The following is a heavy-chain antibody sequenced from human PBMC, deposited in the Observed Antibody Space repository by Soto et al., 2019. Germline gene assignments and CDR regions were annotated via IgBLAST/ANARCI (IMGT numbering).Heavy chain of an antibody. Sequence: QVQLQESGPGLVKPSQTLSVTCTVSGGSVSSDDYSWSWIRQHPGKGLEWIGYIRESGNTYYNPHLEGRVTISADTSKNQFSLRLRSVTAADTAVYYCGRAMAIYFDYGGQGTLVTASS. D-gene: IGHD2-8*01. V-gene: IGHV4-31*03. J-gene: IGHJ4*02. CDR3: GRAMAIYFDY. CDR1: GGSVSSDDYS. CDR2: IRESGNT.